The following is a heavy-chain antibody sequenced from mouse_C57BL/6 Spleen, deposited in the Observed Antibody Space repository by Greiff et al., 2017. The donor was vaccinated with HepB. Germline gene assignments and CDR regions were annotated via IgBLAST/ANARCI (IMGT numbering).Heavy chain of an antibody. J-gene: IGHJ2*01. CDR2: INPNNGGT. CDR1: GYTFTDYN. D-gene: IGHD1-1*01. V-gene: IGHV1-22*01. CDR3: ARLDYYGSSYDYFDY. Sequence: VQLQQSGPELVKPGASVKMSCKASGYTFTDYNMHWVKQSHGKSLEWIGYINPNNGGTSYNQKFKDKATLTVNKSSSTAYMELRSLTSEDSAVYYWARLDYYGSSYDYFDYWGQGTTLTVSS.